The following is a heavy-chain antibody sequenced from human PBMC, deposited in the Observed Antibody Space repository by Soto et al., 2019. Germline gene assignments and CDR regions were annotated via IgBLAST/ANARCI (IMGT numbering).Heavy chain of an antibody. Sequence: QVQLVQSGAEVKEPGDSVRVSCEASGYTFTSYYIHWVRQAPGQGLAWMGWINPKFGDTTYAQDFQDRVSMTRDMSISTVYMELSRLTSDDTAKYYCARNMDYYYGPGSGNGHGFWGQGTTVTVFS. CDR3: ARNMDYYYGPGSGNGHGF. CDR1: GYTFTSYY. J-gene: IGHJ6*02. V-gene: IGHV1-2*02. CDR2: INPKFGDT. D-gene: IGHD3-10*01.